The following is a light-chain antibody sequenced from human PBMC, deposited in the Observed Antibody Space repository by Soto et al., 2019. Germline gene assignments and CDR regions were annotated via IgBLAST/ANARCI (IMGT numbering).Light chain of an antibody. V-gene: IGLV2-14*01. CDR2: EVS. Sequence: QSALTQPASVSGSPGQSITISCTGTSSDVGGYHYVSWYQQHPGKAPKLMIYEVSNRPSGVSNRSSGSKSGNPASLTISGLQAEHEADYYCSSYTSSSTRVFGGGTKVTVL. J-gene: IGLJ3*02. CDR1: SSDVGGYHY. CDR3: SSYTSSSTRV.